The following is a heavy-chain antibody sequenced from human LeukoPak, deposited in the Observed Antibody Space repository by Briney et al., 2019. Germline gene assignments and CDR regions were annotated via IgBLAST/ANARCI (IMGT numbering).Heavy chain of an antibody. CDR2: ISSSGSTI. Sequence: PGGSLRLSCAASGFTFSDYYMSWTRQAPGKGLEWVSYISSSGSTIYYADSVKGRFTISRDNAKNSLYLQMNSLRAEDTAVYYCARDLYYDFWSGIFDYWGQGTLVTVSS. J-gene: IGHJ4*02. CDR1: GFTFSDYY. D-gene: IGHD3-3*01. CDR3: ARDLYYDFWSGIFDY. V-gene: IGHV3-11*04.